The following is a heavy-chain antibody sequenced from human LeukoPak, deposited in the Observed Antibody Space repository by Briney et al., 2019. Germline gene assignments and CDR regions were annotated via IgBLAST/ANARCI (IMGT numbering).Heavy chain of an antibody. CDR1: GYTFTSYY. J-gene: IGHJ4*02. CDR2: INPSGGST. D-gene: IGHD2-2*01. CDR3: ARDPPGDCSSTSCYVFDY. V-gene: IGHV1-46*01. Sequence: ASVKVSCKASGYTFTSYYMHWVRQAPGQGLEWMGIINPSGGSTSYAQKFQGRVTMTRDTSTSTVYMELSSLRPEDTAVYYCARDPPGDCSSTSCYVFDYWGQGTLVTVSS.